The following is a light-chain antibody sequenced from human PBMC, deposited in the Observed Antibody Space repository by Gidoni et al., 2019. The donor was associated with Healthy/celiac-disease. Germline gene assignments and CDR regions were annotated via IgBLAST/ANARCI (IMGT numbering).Light chain of an antibody. CDR1: QSVSSY. Sequence: EIVFPQFQSTLSLSPGEGPTLACRASQSVSSYLAWYQQKPGQAPRLLIYDASNRATGIPARFSGSGSGTDFTLTISSLEPEDFAVYYCQQRSNWPPITFGQGTRLEIK. CDR2: DAS. V-gene: IGKV3-11*01. J-gene: IGKJ5*01. CDR3: QQRSNWPPIT.